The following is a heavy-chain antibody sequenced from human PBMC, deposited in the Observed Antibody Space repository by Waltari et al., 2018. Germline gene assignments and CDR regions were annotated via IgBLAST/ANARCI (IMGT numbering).Heavy chain of an antibody. CDR1: GGSISSGGYY. CDR3: ARKGDLEWSPFDY. V-gene: IGHV4-31*03. D-gene: IGHD3-3*01. Sequence: QVQLQESGPGLVKPSQTLSLTCTVSGGSISSGGYYWSWIRQHPGKGLEWIGYIYYSGVTYYNPSLKSRVTISVDTSKNQFSLKLSSVTAADTAVYYCARKGDLEWSPFDYWGQGTLVTVSS. CDR2: IYYSGVT. J-gene: IGHJ4*02.